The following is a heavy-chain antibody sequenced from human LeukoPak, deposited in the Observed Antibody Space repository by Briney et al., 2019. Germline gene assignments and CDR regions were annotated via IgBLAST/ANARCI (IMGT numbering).Heavy chain of an antibody. CDR3: ARDGLGSWGSYRELDS. Sequence: ASVKVSCKASGYTFTSYGISWVRQAPGQGLEWMGWISAYNGNTNYAQKLQGRVTMTTDTSTTTAYMELRDLRSDDTAVYYCARDGLGSWGSYRELDSWGQGTLVTVSS. D-gene: IGHD3-16*02. CDR1: GYTFTSYG. J-gene: IGHJ4*02. CDR2: ISAYNGNT. V-gene: IGHV1-18*01.